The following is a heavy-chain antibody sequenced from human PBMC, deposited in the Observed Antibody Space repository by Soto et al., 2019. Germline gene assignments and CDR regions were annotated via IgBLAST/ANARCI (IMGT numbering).Heavy chain of an antibody. CDR2: ISSDVVNY. CDR1: GFTFSSFA. Sequence: QVQLVESGGGVVQPGRSLRLSCAASGFTFSSFAMHWVRQAPGKGLEWLAVISSDVVNYYYAESVKGRFTISRDNSKNPLYLQMNSLRNEDTAVYYCAGGGAWTPEGLGYWGQGTLVTVSS. CDR3: AGGGAWTPEGLGY. V-gene: IGHV3-30-3*01. J-gene: IGHJ4*02. D-gene: IGHD2-15*01.